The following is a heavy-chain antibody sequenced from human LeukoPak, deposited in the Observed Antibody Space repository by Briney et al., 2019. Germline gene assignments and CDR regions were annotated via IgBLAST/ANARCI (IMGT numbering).Heavy chain of an antibody. V-gene: IGHV1-69*04. D-gene: IGHD1-26*01. CDR1: VGTLSSYA. Sequence: SVKVSCKPSVGTLSSYAISWVRQGPEGGVEWVVRIITIFGIANYAQKFQGRATITADKSTSTAYMELSSLRSEDTAGYYCARVLDGKDAFDIWGQGTMVTVSS. CDR2: IITIFGIA. J-gene: IGHJ3*02. CDR3: ARVLDGKDAFDI.